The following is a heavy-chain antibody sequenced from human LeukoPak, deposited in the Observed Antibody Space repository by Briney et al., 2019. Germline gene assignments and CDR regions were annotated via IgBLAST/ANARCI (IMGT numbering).Heavy chain of an antibody. Sequence: GESLKISCKGSGYSFSSQWIGWVRLMPGKGQEWMGIIYPGDSDTRYSPSFQGQVTISADKSINTAYLQWSSLKASDTAMYYCARQYSSWANDYWGQGTLVTVSS. D-gene: IGHD6-13*01. CDR3: ARQYSSWANDY. CDR1: GYSFSSQW. J-gene: IGHJ4*02. CDR2: IYPGDSDT. V-gene: IGHV5-51*01.